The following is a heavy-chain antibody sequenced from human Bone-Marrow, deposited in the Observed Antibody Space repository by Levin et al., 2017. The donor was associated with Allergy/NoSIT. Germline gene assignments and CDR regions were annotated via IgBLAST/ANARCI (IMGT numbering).Heavy chain of an antibody. J-gene: IGHJ4*02. D-gene: IGHD1-20*01. CDR3: ARQGGINWYHLDS. CDR2: ISINGNTK. Sequence: GGSLRLSCAASGFTFSDYYMIWIRQTPGRGLEWVAYISINGNTKYEADFVRGRFTISRDNSKHSLYLQMNSLRAEDTAISYCARQGGINWYHLDSWGQGSLVTVSS. CDR1: GFTFSDYY. V-gene: IGHV3-11*01.